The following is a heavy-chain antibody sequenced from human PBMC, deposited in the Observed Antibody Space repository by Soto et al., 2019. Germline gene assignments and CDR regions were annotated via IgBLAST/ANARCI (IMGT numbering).Heavy chain of an antibody. D-gene: IGHD2-15*01. CDR2: IKKDGSEK. Sequence: GSLRLSCTASKFFISNYWMSWVRQAPGKGLEWVANIKKDGSEKHYVDSVKGRFTISRDNAKNSVYLQLNSLRADDTAVYYCTSARSSVEPGGFVEYWGQGTLVTVS. V-gene: IGHV3-7*03. CDR3: TSARSSVEPGGFVEY. J-gene: IGHJ4*02. CDR1: KFFISNYW.